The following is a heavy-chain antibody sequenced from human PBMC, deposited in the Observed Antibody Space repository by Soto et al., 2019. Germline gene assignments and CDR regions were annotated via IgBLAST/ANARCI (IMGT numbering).Heavy chain of an antibody. CDR3: AKDRRAGGNYGFYSDF. V-gene: IGHV3-23*01. Sequence: GGSLRLSCAASGFTFSSYGMTWVRQAPGKGLEWVSFSSATGAGTYYADSVKGRFTISRDNSKNTLYLQMTSLRADDTAVYYCAKDRRAGGNYGFYSDFWGQGARVTVSS. CDR1: GFTFSSYG. CDR2: SSATGAGT. D-gene: IGHD1-7*01. J-gene: IGHJ4*02.